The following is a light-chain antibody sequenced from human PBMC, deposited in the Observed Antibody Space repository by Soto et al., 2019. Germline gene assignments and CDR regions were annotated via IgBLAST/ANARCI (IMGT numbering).Light chain of an antibody. CDR3: SSYTSSSTLV. CDR1: SSDVGGYNY. CDR2: DVT. J-gene: IGLJ2*01. V-gene: IGLV2-14*01. Sequence: QSVLTQPASVSGSPGQSIAISCTGTSSDVGGYNYVSWYQQHPGKAPKLMIFDVTGRPSGVSDRFSGSKSGNTASLTISGLQAEDEAHYYCSSYTSSSTLVFGGGTQLTVL.